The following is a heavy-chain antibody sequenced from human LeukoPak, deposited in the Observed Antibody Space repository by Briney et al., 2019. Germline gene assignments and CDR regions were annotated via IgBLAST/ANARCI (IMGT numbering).Heavy chain of an antibody. CDR2: ISRGGTNI. V-gene: IGHV3-21*01. J-gene: IGHJ4*02. D-gene: IGHD5-24*01. Sequence: AGGSLRLSCAASGFSFDRYSMYWVRQAPGKGLEWVASISRGGTNIYYADSVKGRFVISRDDSNNSLILQMNSLTAEDSAVYYCARGWLQWAIDYWGQGALVTVSS. CDR3: ARGWLQWAIDY. CDR1: GFSFDRYS.